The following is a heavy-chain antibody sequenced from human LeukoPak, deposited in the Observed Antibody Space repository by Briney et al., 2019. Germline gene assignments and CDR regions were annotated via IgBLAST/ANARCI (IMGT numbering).Heavy chain of an antibody. J-gene: IGHJ4*02. D-gene: IGHD3-16*02. CDR3: ARVSPFGGTIGPLLDY. Sequence: GGSLRLSCAASGFNFSPYWMNWVRQAPGTGLVWVSRINSDGSITPYADSVKGRFTISRDNAKNTLYLQMNSLRAEDTAVYYCARVSPFGGTIGPLLDYWGQGALVTVSS. V-gene: IGHV3-74*01. CDR2: INSDGSIT. CDR1: GFNFSPYW.